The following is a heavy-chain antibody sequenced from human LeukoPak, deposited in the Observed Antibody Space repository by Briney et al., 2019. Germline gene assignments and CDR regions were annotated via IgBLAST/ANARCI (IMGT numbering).Heavy chain of an antibody. CDR1: GYTFTSYY. V-gene: IGHV1-18*04. D-gene: IGHD6-19*01. CDR2: ISAYNGNT. CDR3: ARLRYSSGWPALDY. J-gene: IGHJ4*02. Sequence: RASVKVSCKASGYTFTSYYMHWVRQAPGQGLEWMGWISAYNGNTNYAQKLQGRVTMTTDTSTSTAYMELRSLRSDDTAVYYCARLRYSSGWPALDYWGQGTLVTVSS.